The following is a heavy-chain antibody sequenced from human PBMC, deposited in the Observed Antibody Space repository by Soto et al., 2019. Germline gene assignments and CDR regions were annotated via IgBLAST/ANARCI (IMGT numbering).Heavy chain of an antibody. CDR1: GFTFSDHY. CDR3: ARVATYNWNYWDDSYYFDY. J-gene: IGHJ4*02. CDR2: TRNKANSYTT. V-gene: IGHV3-72*01. D-gene: IGHD1-7*01. Sequence: PVGSLRLSCAASGFTFSDHYMDWVRQAPGKGLEWVGRTRNKANSYTTEYAASVKGRFTISRDDSKNSLYLQLNSLKTEDTAVYYCARVATYNWNYWDDSYYFDYWGQGTLVSVSS.